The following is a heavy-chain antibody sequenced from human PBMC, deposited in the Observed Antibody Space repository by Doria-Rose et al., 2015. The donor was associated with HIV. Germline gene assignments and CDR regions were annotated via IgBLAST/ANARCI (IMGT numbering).Heavy chain of an antibody. CDR1: GFTFSDFY. D-gene: IGHD3-22*01. J-gene: IGHJ4*02. V-gene: IGHV3-11*04. CDR2: ISSSSIAI. Sequence: ASGFTFSDFYMTWIRQVPGKGLEWVSYISSSSIAIFYADSVKGRFTISRDNAQNSLYLQMNSLRAEDTAVYYCASFYYDSSGYIDYWGQGTLVTVSS. CDR3: ASFYYDSSGYIDY.